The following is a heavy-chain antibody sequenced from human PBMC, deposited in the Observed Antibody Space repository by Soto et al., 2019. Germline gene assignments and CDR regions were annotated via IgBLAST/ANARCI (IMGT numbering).Heavy chain of an antibody. D-gene: IGHD3-10*01. CDR1: GYTFTNYG. CDR2: ISAYNGNT. V-gene: IGHV1-18*01. CDR3: ARGVGSGSYYNQYNWFDP. Sequence: ASVKVSCKASGYTFTNYGISWVRQAPGQGLEWMGWISAYNGNTKYAQKLQGRVTMATDTSTSTAYMELRSLRSDDTAVYYCARGVGSGSYYNQYNWFDPWGQGTLVTVSS. J-gene: IGHJ5*02.